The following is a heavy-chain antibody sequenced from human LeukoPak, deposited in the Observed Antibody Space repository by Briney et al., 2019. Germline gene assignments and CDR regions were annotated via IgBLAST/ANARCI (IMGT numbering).Heavy chain of an antibody. Sequence: SETLSLTCAVSGGSISSSNWWSWVRQPPGKGLEWLGTIYYSGSTYYNPSLKSRVTISVDTSKNQFSLKLSSVTAPDTAVYYCARHEDRNWYFDHWGQGTLVTVSS. V-gene: IGHV4-4*02. D-gene: IGHD1-1*01. CDR2: IYYSGST. CDR1: GGSISSSNW. CDR3: ARHEDRNWYFDH. J-gene: IGHJ4*02.